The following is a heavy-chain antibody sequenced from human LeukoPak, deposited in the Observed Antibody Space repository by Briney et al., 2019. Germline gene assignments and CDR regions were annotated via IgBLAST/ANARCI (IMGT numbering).Heavy chain of an antibody. CDR3: ARQMTSTRLFDY. J-gene: IGHJ4*02. Sequence: GGSLRHSCVASGFIFSDHPFHWVRQSPDKGLEWVALIGSDGTKKYYADSVQGRFTVSRENSKNTLFLQMNTLRADDTAVYFCARQMTSTRLFDYWGQGTLVTVSS. D-gene: IGHD5/OR15-5a*01. V-gene: IGHV3-30*04. CDR2: IGSDGTKK. CDR1: GFIFSDHP.